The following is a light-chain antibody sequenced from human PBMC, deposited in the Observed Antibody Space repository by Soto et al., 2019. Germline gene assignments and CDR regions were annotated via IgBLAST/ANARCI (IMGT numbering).Light chain of an antibody. CDR2: GAS. Sequence: IVLTQSACTLSLSPGERATLSCRASQSVSSSYLAWYRQKPGQAPRLLIYGASSRATGIPDRFSGSGSGTDFTLTISRLEPEDFAVYYCQQYGSSSWTFGQGTKVDIK. J-gene: IGKJ1*01. CDR3: QQYGSSSWT. V-gene: IGKV3-20*01. CDR1: QSVSSSY.